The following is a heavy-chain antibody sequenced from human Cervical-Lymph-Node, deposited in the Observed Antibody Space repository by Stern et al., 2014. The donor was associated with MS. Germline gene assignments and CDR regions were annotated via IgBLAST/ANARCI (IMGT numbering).Heavy chain of an antibody. CDR1: GFIFSNYA. V-gene: IGHV3-30*01. CDR2: VASYGANT. J-gene: IGHJ3*02. Sequence: QVQLVEPGGGVVQPWRSLRLSCAASGFIFSNYAMHWVSQPPGEGLEWVAVVASYGANTYFADSVKGRFTISRDNSKNTLYLQMNSLKIEDTAIYYCASQIWGQGTMVTVSS. CDR3: ASQI.